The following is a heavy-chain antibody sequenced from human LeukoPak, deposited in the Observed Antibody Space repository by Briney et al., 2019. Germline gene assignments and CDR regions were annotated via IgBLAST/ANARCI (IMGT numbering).Heavy chain of an antibody. CDR1: GYSFTSYW. V-gene: IGHV5-51*01. CDR3: ARRAHCSGGSCYSGAFDI. J-gene: IGHJ3*02. D-gene: IGHD2-15*01. Sequence: GEPLKISCKGSGYSFTSYWIGWVRQMPGKGLEWMGIIYPGDSDTRYSPSFQGQVTISADKSISTAYLQWSSLKASDTAMYYCARRAHCSGGSCYSGAFDIWGQGTMVTVSS. CDR2: IYPGDSDT.